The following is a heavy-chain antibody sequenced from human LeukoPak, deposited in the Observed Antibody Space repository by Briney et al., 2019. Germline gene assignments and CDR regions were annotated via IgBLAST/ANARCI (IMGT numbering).Heavy chain of an antibody. Sequence: PSETLSLTCTVSSGSISSYYWSRIRQPPGEALEWIGSLYYTGSTYYNPSLKSRVTISVDTSKDQFSLRLSSVTAADTAVYYCARHAGSTYYKGFAYWGQGTLVTVSS. CDR3: ARHAGSTYYKGFAY. CDR1: SGSISSYY. J-gene: IGHJ4*02. CDR2: LYYTGST. V-gene: IGHV4-59*08. D-gene: IGHD3-10*01.